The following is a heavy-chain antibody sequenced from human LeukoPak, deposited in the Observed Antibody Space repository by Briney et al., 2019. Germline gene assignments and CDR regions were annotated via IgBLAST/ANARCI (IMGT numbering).Heavy chain of an antibody. V-gene: IGHV3-23*01. D-gene: IGHD6-19*01. CDR1: RFTFSSYA. J-gene: IGHJ4*02. Sequence: GGSLRLPCAASRFTFSSYAMIGVRQAPGKGLEWVSAISGSGGSTYYAASVKGRFTISRDKSKNTLYLQMHSMRAEDTAVYYCAKGRSGWFFDYWGQGTLVTVSS. CDR3: AKGRSGWFFDY. CDR2: ISGSGGST.